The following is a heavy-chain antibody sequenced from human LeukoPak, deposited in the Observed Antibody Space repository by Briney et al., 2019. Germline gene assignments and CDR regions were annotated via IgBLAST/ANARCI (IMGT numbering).Heavy chain of an antibody. J-gene: IGHJ3*02. CDR3: ARGGYCSSTSCHDAFDI. Sequence: PGGSLRLSCAASGFTVSSNYMSWVRQAPGKGLEWVSVIYSGGSTYYADSVKGRFTISRDNSKNTLYLQMNSLGAEDTAVYYCARGGYCSSTSCHDAFDIWGQGTMVTVSS. V-gene: IGHV3-66*02. D-gene: IGHD2-2*01. CDR1: GFTVSSNY. CDR2: IYSGGST.